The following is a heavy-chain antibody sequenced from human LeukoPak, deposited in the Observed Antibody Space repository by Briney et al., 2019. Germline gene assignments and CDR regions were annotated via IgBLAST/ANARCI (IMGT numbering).Heavy chain of an antibody. J-gene: IGHJ5*02. Sequence: SVKVSCKASGGTFSSYAISWVRQAPGQGLEWMGGIIPIFGTANYAQKFQGRVTITADESTSTAYMELSSLRSEDTAVYYCARDRQSFGELSTSGFDPWGQGTLVTVSS. CDR3: ARDRQSFGELSTSGFDP. CDR1: GGTFSSYA. D-gene: IGHD3-10*01. V-gene: IGHV1-69*13. CDR2: IIPIFGTA.